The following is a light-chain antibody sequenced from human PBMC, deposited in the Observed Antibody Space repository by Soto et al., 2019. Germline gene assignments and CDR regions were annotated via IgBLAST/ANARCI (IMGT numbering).Light chain of an antibody. CDR2: GAS. Sequence: EIVMTQSPATLSVSPGERATLSCRASQSVSSNLAWYQQKPGQAPRLLIYGASTSATGIPARFSGSGSGTEFTLTISSLKSEDFAVYYCQQYNNRPYTFGQGTKLEIK. CDR1: QSVSSN. CDR3: QQYNNRPYT. J-gene: IGKJ2*01. V-gene: IGKV3-15*01.